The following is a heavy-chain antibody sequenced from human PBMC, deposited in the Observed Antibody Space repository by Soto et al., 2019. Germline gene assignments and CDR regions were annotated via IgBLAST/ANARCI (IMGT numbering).Heavy chain of an antibody. J-gene: IGHJ5*02. CDR1: GGSISSSSYY. V-gene: IGHV4-39*01. CDR2: IYYSGST. Sequence: PSETLSLTCTVSGGSISSSSYYWGWIRQPPGKGLEWIGSIYYSGSTYYNPSLKSRVTISVDASKNQFSLKLSSVTAADTAVYYCARSLLAGSRINNWFDPWGQGTLVTVSS. D-gene: IGHD3-10*01. CDR3: ARSLLAGSRINNWFDP.